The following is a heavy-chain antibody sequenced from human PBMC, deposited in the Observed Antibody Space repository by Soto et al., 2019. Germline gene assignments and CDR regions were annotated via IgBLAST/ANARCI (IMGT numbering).Heavy chain of an antibody. J-gene: IGHJ4*02. CDR2: ISGSGGST. Sequence: EVQLLESGGGLVQPGGSLRLSCAASGFTFSSYAISSVRQAPGKGLEWVSAISGSGGSTYYADSVKGRFTISRDNSKNTLYLQMNSLRAADTAVYYCAKEVVINAYFDYWGQVTLVTVSS. CDR3: AKEVVINAYFDY. D-gene: IGHD3-22*01. V-gene: IGHV3-23*01. CDR1: GFTFSSYA.